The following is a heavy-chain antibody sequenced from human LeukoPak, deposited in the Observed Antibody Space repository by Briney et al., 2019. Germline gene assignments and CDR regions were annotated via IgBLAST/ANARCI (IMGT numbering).Heavy chain of an antibody. CDR3: ARFITMVRGALDY. CDR1: GGSFSGYY. D-gene: IGHD3-10*01. V-gene: IGHV4-34*01. CDR2: TNHSGST. Sequence: SETLSLTCAVYGGSFSGYYWSWIRQPPGKGLEWIGETNHSGSTNYSPSLKSRVTISVDTSKNQFSLKLSSVTAADTAVYYCARFITMVRGALDYWGQGTLVTVSS. J-gene: IGHJ4*02.